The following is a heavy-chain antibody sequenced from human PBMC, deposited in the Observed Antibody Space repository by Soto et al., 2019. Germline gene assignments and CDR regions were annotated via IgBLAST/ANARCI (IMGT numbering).Heavy chain of an antibody. V-gene: IGHV3-15*07. Sequence: AGGSLRLSCAASGFTFTTAWINWVRQAPGKGLEWVGRIKSKTDGGTSDFAAPVRGRFTISRDNSKNTLYLQMNSLRAEDTAVYYCARGVGGFWRYYYYYMDVWGKGTTVTVSS. J-gene: IGHJ6*03. CDR3: ARGVGGFWRYYYYYMDV. D-gene: IGHD3-3*01. CDR2: IKSKTDGGTS. CDR1: GFTFTTAW.